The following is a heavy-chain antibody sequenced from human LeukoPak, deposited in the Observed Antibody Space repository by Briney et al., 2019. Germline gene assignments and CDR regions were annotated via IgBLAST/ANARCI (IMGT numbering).Heavy chain of an antibody. V-gene: IGHV3-64*01. CDR1: GFTFSSYA. CDR2: ISSNGGST. CDR3: AKGSRVDY. Sequence: GGSLRLSCAASGFTFSSYAMHWVRQAPGKGLEYVSAISSNGGSTYYANSVRGRFTISRDNSKNTLYLQMGSLRAEDMAVYYCAKGSRVDYWGQGTLVTVSS. J-gene: IGHJ4*02.